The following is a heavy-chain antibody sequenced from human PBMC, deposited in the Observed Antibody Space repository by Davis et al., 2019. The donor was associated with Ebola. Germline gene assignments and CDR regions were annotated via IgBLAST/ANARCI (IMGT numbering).Heavy chain of an antibody. Sequence: PGGSLRLSCAVYDGSFSAYYWSWTRQPPGKGLEWIGEINHSGSTNYNPSLLSRVTISVDTSKNQFSLRLSSVTAADTAFYYCARGRGGYITHNYYYAMDVWGQGTTVTVSS. V-gene: IGHV4-34*01. J-gene: IGHJ6*02. CDR2: INHSGST. CDR1: DGSFSAYY. D-gene: IGHD5-12*01. CDR3: ARGRGGYITHNYYYAMDV.